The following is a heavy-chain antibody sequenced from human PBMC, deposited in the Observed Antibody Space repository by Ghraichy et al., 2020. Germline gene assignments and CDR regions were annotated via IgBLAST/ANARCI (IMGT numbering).Heavy chain of an antibody. CDR1: GGNFSSHA. J-gene: IGHJ5*02. V-gene: IGHV1-69*06. Sequence: SVKVSCKASGGNFSSHAISWLRQAPGQGLEWMGGIHPIFDASHYAQKFQDRISITADTSANMVYLEVRSLRSEDTAIYYCARDRESGTPHPAVYNWFDPWGQGTLVTVSS. D-gene: IGHD1-1*01. CDR2: IHPIFDAS. CDR3: ARDRESGTPHPAVYNWFDP.